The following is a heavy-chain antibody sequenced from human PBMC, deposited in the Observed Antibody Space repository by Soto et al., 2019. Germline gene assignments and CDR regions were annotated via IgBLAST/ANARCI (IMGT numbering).Heavy chain of an antibody. D-gene: IGHD3-9*01. CDR3: ARSTYYDILTGSYYYYAMDV. CDR2: IYSEGTP. Sequence: GGSLRLSCAASGFTFSDYYMSWIRQAPGKGLEWVSVIYSEGTPYYADSVKGRFTISRENSNNTLYLHMNNLRAEDTAVYYCARSTYYDILTGSYYYYAMDVWGQGTTVTVSS. CDR1: GFTFSDYY. V-gene: IGHV3-53*01. J-gene: IGHJ6*02.